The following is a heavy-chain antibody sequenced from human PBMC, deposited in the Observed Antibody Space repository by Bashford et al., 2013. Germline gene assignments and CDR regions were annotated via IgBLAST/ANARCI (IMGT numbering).Heavy chain of an antibody. J-gene: IGHJ6*02. CDR1: GGTFSSYA. Sequence: SVKVSCKASGGTFSSYAISWVRQAPGQGLEWMGGIIPIFGTANYAQKFQGRVTITADESTSTAYMELSSLRSEDTAVYYCAREIRRIAARKGFESYYYYGMDVWGQGTTVTVSS. V-gene: IGHV1-69*13. CDR2: IIPIFGTA. D-gene: IGHD6-6*01. CDR3: AREIRRIAARKGFESYYYYGMDV.